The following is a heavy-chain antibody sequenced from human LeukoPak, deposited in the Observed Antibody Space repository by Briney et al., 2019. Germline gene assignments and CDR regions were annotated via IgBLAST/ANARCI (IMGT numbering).Heavy chain of an antibody. CDR2: IYTSGST. J-gene: IGHJ4*02. D-gene: IGHD1-26*01. Sequence: SETLSLTCTVSGGSISSYYWCWIRQPAGKGLEWIGRIYTSGSTNYNPSLKSRVTMSVDTSKNQFSLKLSSVTAADTAVYYCARGWVVGADYFDYWGQGTLVTVSS. CDR1: GGSISSYY. CDR3: ARGWVVGADYFDY. V-gene: IGHV4-4*07.